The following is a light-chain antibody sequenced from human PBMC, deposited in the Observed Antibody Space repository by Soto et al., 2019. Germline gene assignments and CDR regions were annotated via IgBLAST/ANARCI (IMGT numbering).Light chain of an antibody. J-gene: IGLJ3*02. Sequence: QSVLTQPPSVSAAPGQKVAISCSGSSSTLGNGFVSWYQHLPGTAPKLLIYDNNRRPSGIPDRLSASTSGASASLGITGLQTGDEAEYYCGTWDNSLRGRVFGGGT. CDR3: GTWDNSLRGRV. CDR1: SSTLGNGF. V-gene: IGLV1-51*01. CDR2: DNN.